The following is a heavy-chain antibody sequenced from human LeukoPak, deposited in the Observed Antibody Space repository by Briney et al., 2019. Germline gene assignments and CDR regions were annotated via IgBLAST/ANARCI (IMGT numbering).Heavy chain of an antibody. CDR2: MNPNSGNT. J-gene: IGHJ3*02. D-gene: IGHD2-15*01. CDR1: GYTFTSYD. CDR3: ARVVVAATHDAFDI. V-gene: IGHV1-8*01. Sequence: ASVKVSCKASGYTFTSYDINWVRQATGQGLEWMGWMNPNSGNTGYAQKFQGGVTMTRNTSISTAYMELSSLRSEVTAVYYCARVVVAATHDAFDIWGQGTMVTVSS.